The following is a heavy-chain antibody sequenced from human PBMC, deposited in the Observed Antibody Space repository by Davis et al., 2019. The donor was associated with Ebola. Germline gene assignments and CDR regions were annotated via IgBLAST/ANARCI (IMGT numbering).Heavy chain of an antibody. J-gene: IGHJ4*02. CDR3: TRVGRLTATSNPFDY. V-gene: IGHV3-7*01. CDR2: IEQDGGEQ. D-gene: IGHD1-20*01. Sequence: GGSLRLSCAASGFTFSSYSMNWVRQAPGKGLEWVASIEQDGGEQYYIDSLRGRFTISRDNAKNSLYLQMNSLRAEDTAIYYCTRVGRLTATSNPFDYWGQGSLVTVSS. CDR1: GFTFSSYS.